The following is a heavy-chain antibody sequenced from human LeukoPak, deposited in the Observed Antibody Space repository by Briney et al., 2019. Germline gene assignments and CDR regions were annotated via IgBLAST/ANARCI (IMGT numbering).Heavy chain of an antibody. Sequence: GESLQISCKVSGYIFTSYCIGWVRQMPGKGLEWMGIIYPGDSGPTYSPSFQGQVTISVDKSINTAYLQWSSLQASDTAMYYCGMSGDRVPLQDDVFDVWGQGTMVTVST. D-gene: IGHD1-26*01. CDR1: GYIFTSYC. CDR3: GMSGDRVPLQDDVFDV. CDR2: IYPGDSGP. V-gene: IGHV5-51*01. J-gene: IGHJ3*01.